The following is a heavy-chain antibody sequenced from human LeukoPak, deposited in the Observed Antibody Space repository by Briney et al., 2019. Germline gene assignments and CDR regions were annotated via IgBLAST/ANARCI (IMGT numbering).Heavy chain of an antibody. J-gene: IGHJ4*02. CDR3: ARENSGRSPRPFDY. Sequence: APVKVSCKASGGTFSSYAISWVRQAPGQGLEWMGGIIPIFGTANYAQKFQGRVTITADESTSTAYMELSSLRSEDTAVYYCARENSGRSPRPFDYWGQGTLVTVSS. CDR1: GGTFSSYA. V-gene: IGHV1-69*13. D-gene: IGHD1-26*01. CDR2: IIPIFGTA.